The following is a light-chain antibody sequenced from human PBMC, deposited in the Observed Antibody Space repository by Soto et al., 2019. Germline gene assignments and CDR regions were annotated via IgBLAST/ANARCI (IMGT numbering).Light chain of an antibody. J-gene: IGKJ4*01. CDR3: QHDNSWLGT. V-gene: IGKV3-15*01. CDR2: GAS. CDR1: QAISSN. Sequence: EIGVTRSPATLSVSRGERATLSCRANQAISSNLAWYQQKPGQAPRLLIYGASTRATGIPARFSGSGSGTEFTLTINSLQSEDFAVYYCQHDNSWLGTFGGGTKVDIK.